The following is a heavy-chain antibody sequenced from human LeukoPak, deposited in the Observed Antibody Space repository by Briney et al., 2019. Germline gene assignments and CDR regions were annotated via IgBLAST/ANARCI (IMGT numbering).Heavy chain of an antibody. CDR3: ARGSRDIVVVPAAIGRSNWFDP. Sequence: SETLSLTCSVSGGSISSDDYYWNWIRQPPGKGLEWIGYICYSGTTYYNPALKSRLIISVDTSKIQFSLRLSSVTAADTAMYYCARGSRDIVVVPAAIGRSNWFDPWGQGTLVTVSS. CDR1: GGSISSDDYY. J-gene: IGHJ5*02. V-gene: IGHV4-30-4*01. D-gene: IGHD2-2*01. CDR2: ICYSGTT.